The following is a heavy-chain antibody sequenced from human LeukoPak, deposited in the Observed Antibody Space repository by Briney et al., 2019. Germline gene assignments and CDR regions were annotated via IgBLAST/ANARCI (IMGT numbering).Heavy chain of an antibody. CDR1: GFTFSSYA. D-gene: IGHD3-10*01. CDR3: AKNGEVLSWFDP. Sequence: GGSLRLSCAASGFTFSSYAMSWVRQAPGRGLEWVSAISTSGDRTYYADSVKGRFTISRDNSKNTLYLQMNSLRAEDTAVYSCAKNGEVLSWFDPWGQGTLVTVSS. V-gene: IGHV3-23*01. CDR2: ISTSGDRT. J-gene: IGHJ5*02.